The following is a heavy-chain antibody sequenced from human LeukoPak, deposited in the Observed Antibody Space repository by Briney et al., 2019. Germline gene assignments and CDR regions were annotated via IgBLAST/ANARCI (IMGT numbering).Heavy chain of an antibody. D-gene: IGHD3-9*01. CDR1: GGSFRGYY. CDR2: INHSGST. Sequence: PSETLSLTCAVYGGSFRGYYWSWIRQPPGKGLEWIGEINHSGSTNYNPSLKSRVTISVDTSKNQFSLKLSSVTAADTAVYYCARYDILTGSDYWGQGTLVTVSS. J-gene: IGHJ4*02. V-gene: IGHV4-34*01. CDR3: ARYDILTGSDY.